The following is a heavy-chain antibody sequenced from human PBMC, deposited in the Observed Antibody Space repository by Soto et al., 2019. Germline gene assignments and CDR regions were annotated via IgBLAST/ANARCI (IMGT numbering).Heavy chain of an antibody. V-gene: IGHV4-38-2*01. CDR1: VYSISSGYY. CDR2: IYHSGST. J-gene: IGHJ5*02. CDR3: ARVRIGGLVHP. D-gene: IGHD3-10*01. Sequence: SETLSLTCAFSVYSISSGYYWGWIRQPPGKGLEWIGSIYHSGSTYYNPSLKSRVTISVDTSKNQFSLKLSSVTAADTAVYYCARVRIGGLVHPWGQGTLVTVSS.